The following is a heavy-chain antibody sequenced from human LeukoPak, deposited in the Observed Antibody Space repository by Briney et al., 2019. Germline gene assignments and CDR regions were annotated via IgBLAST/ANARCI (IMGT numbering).Heavy chain of an antibody. Sequence: PGGSLRLSCAASGFTFSSYWMHWVRHAPGKGLVWVSRINSDGSSTSYADSVKGRFTISRDNAKITLYLQMNSLRAEDTAVYYCTSVEMATQREGYWGQGTLVTVSS. CDR2: INSDGSST. J-gene: IGHJ4*02. D-gene: IGHD5-24*01. CDR3: TSVEMATQREGY. CDR1: GFTFSSYW. V-gene: IGHV3-74*01.